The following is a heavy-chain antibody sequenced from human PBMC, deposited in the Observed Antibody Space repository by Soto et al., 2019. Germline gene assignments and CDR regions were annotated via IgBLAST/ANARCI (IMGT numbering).Heavy chain of an antibody. CDR3: ARDNGYSYGTGRVDY. V-gene: IGHV1-18*01. J-gene: IGHJ4*02. Sequence: QVRVVQSGAEVKKPGASVKVSCKASGYTFTSNGISWVRQAPGQGLEWMGWISAYNGNTNYAQKLQGRVTMTTDTSTRTAYMELRSLRSDDTAVYYCARDNGYSYGTGRVDYWGQGTLVTVSS. CDR2: ISAYNGNT. D-gene: IGHD5-18*01. CDR1: GYTFTSNG.